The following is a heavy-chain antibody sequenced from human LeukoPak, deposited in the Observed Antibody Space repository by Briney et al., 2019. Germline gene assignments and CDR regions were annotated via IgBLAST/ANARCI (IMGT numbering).Heavy chain of an antibody. CDR3: ARLGGDYAADY. V-gene: IGHV2-70*11. D-gene: IGHD4-17*01. CDR2: IDWDDDK. CDR1: GGSISSYYW. J-gene: IGHJ4*02. Sequence: TLSLTCTVSGGSISSYYWSWIRQPPGKALEWLARIDWDDDKYYSTSLKTRLTISKDTSKNQVVLTMTNMDPVDTATYYCARLGGDYAADYWGLGTLVTVSS.